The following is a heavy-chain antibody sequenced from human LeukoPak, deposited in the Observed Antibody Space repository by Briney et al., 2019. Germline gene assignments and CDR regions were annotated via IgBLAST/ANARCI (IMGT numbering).Heavy chain of an antibody. D-gene: IGHD2-15*01. J-gene: IGHJ3*02. V-gene: IGHV3-21*01. CDR3: ARLVVVAANAFDI. CDR2: ISSSSSYI. Sequence: GGSLRLSCAASGFTFSGYSMNWVRQAPGKGLEWVSSISSSSSYIYYADSVKGRFTISRDNAKNSLYLQMNSLRAEDTAVYYCARLVVVAANAFDIWGQGTMVTVSS. CDR1: GFTFSGYS.